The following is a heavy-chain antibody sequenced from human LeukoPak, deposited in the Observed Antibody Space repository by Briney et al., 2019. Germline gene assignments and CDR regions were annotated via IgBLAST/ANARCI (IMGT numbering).Heavy chain of an antibody. CDR3: ARGGGITMVRGVIPPFDY. CDR2: IWYDGSNK. Sequence: GGSLRLSCAASGFTFSSYGMHWVRQAPGKGLEWVAVIWYDGSNKYYVDSVKGGFTISIDNSKNTLYLQMNSLRAEDTAVYYCARGGGITMVRGVIPPFDYWGQGTLVTVSS. V-gene: IGHV3-33*01. CDR1: GFTFSSYG. J-gene: IGHJ4*02. D-gene: IGHD3-10*01.